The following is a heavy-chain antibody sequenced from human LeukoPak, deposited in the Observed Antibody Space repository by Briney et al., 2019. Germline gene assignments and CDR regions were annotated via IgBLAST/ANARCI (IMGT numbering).Heavy chain of an antibody. J-gene: IGHJ4*02. Sequence: GGSLRLSCAASGFTFSNSDMHWVRQATGKGLEWVSGIGTVGDTSYPGSVKGRFTISRENAKNSLYLQMNSLRAGDTAIYYCARGGGNSYGYYFDYWGQGILVTVSS. V-gene: IGHV3-13*01. CDR2: IGTVGDT. D-gene: IGHD5-18*01. CDR1: GFTFSNSD. CDR3: ARGGGNSYGYYFDY.